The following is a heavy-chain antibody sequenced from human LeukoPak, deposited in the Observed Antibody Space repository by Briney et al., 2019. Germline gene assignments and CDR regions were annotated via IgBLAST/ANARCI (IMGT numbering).Heavy chain of an antibody. CDR3: TREVGIWIDY. Sequence: VGSLRLSCAAPDFTFSGSAMHWVRQASGRGLEWVGRIRDKANTYATSYAASVKGRFTISRDDLKNTAYLQMNSLKTEDTALYYCTREVGIWIDYWGQGTLVTVSS. D-gene: IGHD1-1*01. CDR1: DFTFSGSA. V-gene: IGHV3-73*01. CDR2: IRDKANTYAT. J-gene: IGHJ4*02.